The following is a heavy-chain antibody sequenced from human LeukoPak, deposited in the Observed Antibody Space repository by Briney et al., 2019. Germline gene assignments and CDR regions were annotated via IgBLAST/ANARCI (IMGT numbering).Heavy chain of an antibody. J-gene: IGHJ4*02. CDR2: ISSSSSYT. CDR3: AREGIAVAGIDY. V-gene: IGHV3-11*06. D-gene: IGHD6-19*01. CDR1: GLTFSDYY. Sequence: GGSLRLSCAASGLTFSDYYMSWIRQTPGKGLEWVSYISSSSSYTNYADSVKGRFTISRNNAKNSLYLQMNSLRAEDTAVYYCAREGIAVAGIDYWGQGTLVTVSS.